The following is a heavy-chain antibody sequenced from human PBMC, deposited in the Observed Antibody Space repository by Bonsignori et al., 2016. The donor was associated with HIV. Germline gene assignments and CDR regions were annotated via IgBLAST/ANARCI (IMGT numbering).Heavy chain of an antibody. CDR2: ISPADSDP. D-gene: IGHD3-10*01. V-gene: IGHV5-51*01. CDR3: ARSYGSQSNVDY. Sequence: VRQMPGKGLEWMGIISPADSDPRYSPSFLGQVTMSVDRSISTAYLHWSSLRASDTAMYYCARSYGSQSNVDYWGQGTLVTVSS. J-gene: IGHJ4*02.